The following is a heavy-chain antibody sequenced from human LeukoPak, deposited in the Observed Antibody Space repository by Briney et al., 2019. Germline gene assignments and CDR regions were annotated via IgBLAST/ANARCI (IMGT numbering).Heavy chain of an antibody. CDR2: VYYSGSS. CDR1: GSSVSSDEYY. J-gene: IGHJ4*02. D-gene: IGHD3-3*01. Sequence: SQTLSLTCSVSGSSVSSDEYYWSWVRQHPGKGLEWIGYVYYSGSSYYIPSLESRVTMSVEVSKNQFSLELRSVTAADTAVYYCARVKVLRFLEWFMDFWGQGALVTVSS. CDR3: ARVKVLRFLEWFMDF. V-gene: IGHV4-31*03.